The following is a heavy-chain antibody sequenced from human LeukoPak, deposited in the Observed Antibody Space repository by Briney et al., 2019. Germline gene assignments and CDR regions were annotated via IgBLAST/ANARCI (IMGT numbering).Heavy chain of an antibody. V-gene: IGHV3-15*01. CDR2: IKNKIEGGTT. CDR3: TTFASGATGV. Sequence: GSLRLSCATSGLTFTNAWMSWFRQAPGKGLEWVGLIKNKIEGGTTDYAAPVKGRFTISRDDSDNTLYLQMNSLKTDDTAVYYCTTFASGATGVWGQGTLVTVSS. J-gene: IGHJ4*02. D-gene: IGHD1-26*01. CDR1: GLTFTNAW.